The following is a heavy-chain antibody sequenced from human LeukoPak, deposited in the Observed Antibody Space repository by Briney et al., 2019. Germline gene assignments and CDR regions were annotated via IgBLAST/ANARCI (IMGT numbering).Heavy chain of an antibody. J-gene: IGHJ4*02. CDR2: ISSSSSYI. CDR1: GFTFSSYG. V-gene: IGHV3-21*01. D-gene: IGHD6-19*01. Sequence: GGSLRLSCAASGFTFSSYGMNWVRQAPGKGLEWVSSISSSSSYIYYADSVKGRFTISRDNAKNSLYLQMNSLRAEDTAVYYCARGNQWLAVDYWGQGTLVTVSS. CDR3: ARGNQWLAVDY.